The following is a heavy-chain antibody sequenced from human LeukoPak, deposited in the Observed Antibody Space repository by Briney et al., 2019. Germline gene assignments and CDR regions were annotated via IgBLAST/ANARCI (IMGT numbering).Heavy chain of an antibody. CDR1: GGSFSGYY. J-gene: IGHJ5*02. V-gene: IGHV4-34*01. D-gene: IGHD3-10*01. CDR3: ARRLYYYGSGSYLLS. CDR2: INHSGST. Sequence: SETLSLTCAVYGGSFSGYYWSWIRQPPGKGLEWIGEINHSGSTNYNPSLKSRVTISVDTSKNQFSLKLSSVTAADTAVYYCARRLYYYGSGSYLLSWGQGTLVTVSS.